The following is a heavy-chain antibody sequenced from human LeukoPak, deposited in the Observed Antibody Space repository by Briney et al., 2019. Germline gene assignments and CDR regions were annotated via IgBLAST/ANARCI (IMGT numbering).Heavy chain of an antibody. D-gene: IGHD3-3*01. V-gene: IGHV1-69*13. CDR3: ARAETYYDFWNP. Sequence: SVKVSCKASGGTFSSYAISWVRQAPGQGLEWMGGIIPIFGTANYAQKFQGRVTITADESTSTAYMELSSLRSEDTAVYYCARAETYYDFWNPWGQGTLVTVSS. J-gene: IGHJ5*02. CDR2: IIPIFGTA. CDR1: GGTFSSYA.